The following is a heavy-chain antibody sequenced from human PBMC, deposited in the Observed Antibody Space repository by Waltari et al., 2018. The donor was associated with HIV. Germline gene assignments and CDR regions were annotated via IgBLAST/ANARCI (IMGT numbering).Heavy chain of an antibody. CDR3: ARVGAASRNYFYYGVDV. J-gene: IGHJ6*02. V-gene: IGHV4-59*01. Sequence: QVQVQESGPGLVKPSETLSLPCTVSGDSISCYYWSWIRQPPGKGLEWVGYVYYTGTTHYNPSLKSRVTISLDTSKKQFFLRLTSVTAADTAVYYCARVGAASRNYFYYGVDVWGQRSTVTVSS. CDR2: VYYTGTT. D-gene: IGHD3-16*01. CDR1: GDSISCYY.